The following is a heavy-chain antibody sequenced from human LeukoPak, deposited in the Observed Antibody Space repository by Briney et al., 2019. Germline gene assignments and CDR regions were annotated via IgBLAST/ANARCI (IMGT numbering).Heavy chain of an antibody. J-gene: IGHJ4*02. CDR2: IFYSGST. Sequence: SETLSLTCTVSGGSISSHYWSWIRQPPGKGLEWIGYIFYSGSTNCNPSLKSRVTMSVDTSKNQFSLKLSSVTAADTAVYYCARARSFDYWGQGTLVTVSS. V-gene: IGHV4-59*11. CDR3: ARARSFDY. CDR1: GGSISSHY.